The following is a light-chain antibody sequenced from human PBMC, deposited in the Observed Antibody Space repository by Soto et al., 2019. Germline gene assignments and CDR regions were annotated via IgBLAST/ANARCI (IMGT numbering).Light chain of an antibody. V-gene: IGKV3-15*01. CDR2: DAS. CDR1: QSVSSN. CDR3: QQYYYWPET. J-gene: IGKJ1*01. Sequence: EIVLKQAPAALCVALGGNRTLSCKASQSVSSNLAWYQQKPGQAPRLLIYDASTRATGIPARFSGSGSGTEFTLTINNLQSEGFAVYYCQQYYYWPETFGQGTKVDIK.